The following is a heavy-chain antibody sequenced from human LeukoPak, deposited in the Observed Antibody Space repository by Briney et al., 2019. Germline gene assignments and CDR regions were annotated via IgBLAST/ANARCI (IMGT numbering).Heavy chain of an antibody. CDR2: VWYDESNK. CDR3: AREDSSGAFDI. Sequence: PGGPLRLSCAASGFTFRGYDMHWVRQAPGKGLEWVAVVWYDESNKYYVDSVKGRFTISRDNSKNTLYLQMNSLRVEDTALYYCAREDSSGAFDIWGQGTMVTVSS. J-gene: IGHJ3*02. V-gene: IGHV3-33*01. D-gene: IGHD3-22*01. CDR1: GFTFRGYD.